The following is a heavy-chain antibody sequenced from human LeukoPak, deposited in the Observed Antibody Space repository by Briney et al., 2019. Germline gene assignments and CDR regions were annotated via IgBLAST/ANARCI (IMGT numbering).Heavy chain of an antibody. Sequence: ASVQVSCKTSGYTSTSYHMHWVRQAPGQGLEWVAIIKSTGDTTVYAQKFQGRATATRDTSTSTVYMDLSSLSSEDTAVYYCVREDAHTYYFDFWGPGTLVTVSS. J-gene: IGHJ4*02. CDR2: IKSTGDTT. D-gene: IGHD2-2*01. V-gene: IGHV1-46*01. CDR3: VREDAHTYYFDF. CDR1: GYTSTSYH.